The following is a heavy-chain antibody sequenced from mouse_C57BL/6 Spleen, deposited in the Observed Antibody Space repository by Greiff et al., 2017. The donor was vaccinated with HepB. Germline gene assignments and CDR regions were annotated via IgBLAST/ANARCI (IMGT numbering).Heavy chain of an antibody. V-gene: IGHV5-12*01. J-gene: IGHJ2*01. Sequence: LQQSGGGLVQPGGSLKLSCAASGFTFSDYYMYWVRQTPEKRLEWVAYISNGGGSTYYPDTVKGRFTISRDNAKNTLYLQMSRLKSEDTAMYYCARHYYGSSYNYFDYWGQGTTLTVSS. CDR3: ARHYYGSSYNYFDY. CDR1: GFTFSDYY. D-gene: IGHD1-1*01. CDR2: ISNGGGST.